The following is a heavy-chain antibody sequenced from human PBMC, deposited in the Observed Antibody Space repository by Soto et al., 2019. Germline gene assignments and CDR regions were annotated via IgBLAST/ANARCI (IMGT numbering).Heavy chain of an antibody. D-gene: IGHD2-8*01. V-gene: IGHV1-3*01. CDR3: ARGGEGYCTNGVCAYDY. CDR2: IDAGNGNT. J-gene: IGHJ4*02. CDR1: GYTFTSYA. Sequence: ASVKVSCKASGYTFTSYAMHWVRQAPGQRLEWMGWIDAGNGNTKYSQKFQGRVTITRDTSASTAYMELSSLRSEDTAVYYCARGGEGYCTNGVCAYDYWGQGTLVTVSS.